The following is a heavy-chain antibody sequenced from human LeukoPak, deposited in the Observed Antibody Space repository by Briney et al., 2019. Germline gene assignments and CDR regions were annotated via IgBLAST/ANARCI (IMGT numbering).Heavy chain of an antibody. J-gene: IGHJ4*02. CDR3: ARMAHGAGLAAAGLFDY. V-gene: IGHV3-21*01. CDR2: ISSSSSYI. D-gene: IGHD6-13*01. CDR1: GFTFSSYS. Sequence: GGSLRLSCAASGFTFSSYSMNWVRQAPGKGLEWVSSISSSSSYIYYADSVKGRFTISRDNAKNSLYLQMNSLRAEDTAVYYCARMAHGAGLAAAGLFDYWGQGTLVTVSS.